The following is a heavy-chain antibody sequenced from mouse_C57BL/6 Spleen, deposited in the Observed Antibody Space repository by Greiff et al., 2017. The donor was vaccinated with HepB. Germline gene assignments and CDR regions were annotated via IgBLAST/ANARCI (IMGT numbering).Heavy chain of an antibody. CDR1: GFTFSNYW. Sequence: EVKLMESGGGLVQPGGSMKLSCVASGFTFSNYWMNWVRQSPEKGLEWVAQIRLKSDNYATHYAESVKGRFTISRDDSKSSVYLQMNNLRAEDTGIYYCTGGDSFAYWGQVTLVTVSA. V-gene: IGHV6-3*01. CDR3: TGGDSFAY. J-gene: IGHJ3*01. CDR2: IRLKSDNYAT. D-gene: IGHD2-13*01.